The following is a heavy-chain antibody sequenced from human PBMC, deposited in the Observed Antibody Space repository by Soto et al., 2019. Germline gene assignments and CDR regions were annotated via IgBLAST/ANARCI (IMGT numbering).Heavy chain of an antibody. Sequence: SVKVSCKASPYTFINYYIHWVRQAPGQGLEWMGWVNPRSGDTNYAQKFQGRVTMTRDTSISTAYMELSRLRSDDTAVYYCARQLAYCGGDCYTEPIEYWGQGTLVTVSS. CDR3: ARQLAYCGGDCYTEPIEY. D-gene: IGHD2-21*02. CDR2: VNPRSGDT. J-gene: IGHJ4*02. CDR1: PYTFINYY. V-gene: IGHV1-2*02.